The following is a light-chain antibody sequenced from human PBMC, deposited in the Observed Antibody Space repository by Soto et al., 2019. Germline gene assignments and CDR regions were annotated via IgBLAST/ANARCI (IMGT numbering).Light chain of an antibody. J-gene: IGKJ1*01. CDR3: QQYNNWPPST. V-gene: IGKV3-15*01. CDR2: GSS. Sequence: IVMTQSPATLSVSPGDRATLSCRASQSVSDNLAWYQQKPGQAPRLLIYGSSTRATGIPARFSGSGSGTEFTLTISSLQSEDFAVYYCQQYNNWPPSTFGQGTKVDMK. CDR1: QSVSDN.